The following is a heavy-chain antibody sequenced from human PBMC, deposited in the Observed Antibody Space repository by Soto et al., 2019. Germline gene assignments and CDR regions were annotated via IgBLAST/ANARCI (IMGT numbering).Heavy chain of an antibody. CDR2: ISWNSGSI. D-gene: IGHD5-12*01. CDR3: AKDMYIVATMYFDY. V-gene: IGHV3-9*01. J-gene: IGHJ4*02. CDR1: GFTFDDYA. Sequence: DVQLVESGGGLVQPGRSLRLSCAASGFTFDDYAMHWVRQAPGKGLEWVSGISWNSGSIGYADSVKGRFTISRDNAKNSLYLQMNSLRAEDTALYYCAKDMYIVATMYFDYWGQGTLVTVSS.